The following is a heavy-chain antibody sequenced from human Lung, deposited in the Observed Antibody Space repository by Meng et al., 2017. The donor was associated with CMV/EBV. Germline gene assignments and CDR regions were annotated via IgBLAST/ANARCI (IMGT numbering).Heavy chain of an antibody. CDR1: GNVFSTFA. D-gene: IGHD2-15*01. CDR3: ARDIIPPRAAGSHFDF. Sequence: SXXVSXKTSGNVFSTFAVSWLRQAPGQGLEWMGGVIPFFGKANYAQKFQGRVTITADASTTTAYMELRSLRSEDTAIYYCARDIIPPRAAGSHFDFWGPGNXVNGAS. J-gene: IGHJ4*02. V-gene: IGHV1-69*13. CDR2: VIPFFGKA.